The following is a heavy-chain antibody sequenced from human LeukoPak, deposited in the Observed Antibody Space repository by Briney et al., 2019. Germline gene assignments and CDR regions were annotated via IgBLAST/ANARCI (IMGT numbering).Heavy chain of an antibody. CDR1: GFTFSSYA. D-gene: IGHD5-18*01. CDR3: AKDFTYDSYGYGDY. CDR2: ISGSGGST. J-gene: IGHJ4*02. V-gene: IGHV3-23*01. Sequence: PGGSLRLSCAASGFTFSSYAMSWVHQAPGKGLEWVSAISGSGGSTYYADSVKGRFTISRDNSKNTLYLQMNSLRAEDTAVYYCAKDFTYDSYGYGDYWGQGTLVTVSS.